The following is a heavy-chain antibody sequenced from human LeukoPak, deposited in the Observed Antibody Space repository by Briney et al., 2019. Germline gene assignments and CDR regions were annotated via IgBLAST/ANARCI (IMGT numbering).Heavy chain of an antibody. CDR1: GGSFSGYY. D-gene: IGHD3-22*01. V-gene: IGHV4-34*01. CDR3: ARGPHTGVNYYDSSGYYY. CDR2: INHSGST. Sequence: SETLSLTCAVYGGSFSGYYWSWIRQPLGKGLEWIGEINHSGSTNYNPSLKSRVTISVDTSKNQFSLKLSSVTAADTAMYYCARGPHTGVNYYDSSGYYYWGQGTLVTVSS. J-gene: IGHJ4*02.